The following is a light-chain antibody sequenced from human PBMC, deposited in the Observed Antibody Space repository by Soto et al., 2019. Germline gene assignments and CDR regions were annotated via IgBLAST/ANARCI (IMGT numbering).Light chain of an antibody. CDR1: SSDVGGYNF. Sequence: QSALTQPASMSGSPGQSITISCTGTSSDVGGYNFVSWYQQHPGTAPKLMIYHVTNRPSGVSSRFSGSKSGNTASLTISGLQAEDEADYYCSSYTSNITPYVFGTGTKLTVL. CDR3: SSYTSNITPYV. CDR2: HVT. V-gene: IGLV2-14*01. J-gene: IGLJ1*01.